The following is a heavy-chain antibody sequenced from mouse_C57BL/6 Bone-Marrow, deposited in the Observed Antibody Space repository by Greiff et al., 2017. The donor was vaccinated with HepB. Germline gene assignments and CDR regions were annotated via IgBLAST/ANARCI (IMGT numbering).Heavy chain of an antibody. CDR3: ARHAGDWYFDV. V-gene: IGHV5-12*01. Sequence: DVMLVESGGGLVQPGGSLKLSCAASGFTFSDYYMYWVRQTPEKRLEWVAYISNGGGSTYYPDTVKGRFTISRDNAKNTLYLQMSRLKSEDTAMYYCARHAGDWYFDVWGTGTTVTVSS. CDR2: ISNGGGST. J-gene: IGHJ1*03. CDR1: GFTFSDYY.